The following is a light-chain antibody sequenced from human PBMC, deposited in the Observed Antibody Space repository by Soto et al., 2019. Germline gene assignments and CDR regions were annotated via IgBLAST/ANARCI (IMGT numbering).Light chain of an antibody. J-gene: IGKJ4*01. V-gene: IGKV3-20*01. Sequence: EIVLTQSPGTLSLSPGERATLSCRASQSVISTDLAWDQQKPGQAPRLLVYAASSRASGIPDRFSGSGSGTDFTLTISRLEPEDFAVYYCQQYGTSPPDFGGGTRVEI. CDR1: QSVISTD. CDR3: QQYGTSPPD. CDR2: AAS.